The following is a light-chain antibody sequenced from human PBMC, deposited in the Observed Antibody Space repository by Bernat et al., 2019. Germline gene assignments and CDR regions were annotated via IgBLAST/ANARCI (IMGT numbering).Light chain of an antibody. CDR1: QSVSSSY. Sequence: EIVLTQSPATLSLSPGERATLSCGASQSVSSSYLAWYQQKPGLAPRLLIYDASSRATGIPDRFSGRGSGTDFTLTISRLEPEDFAVYYCQQYGSSPRTFCQGTKVEIK. V-gene: IGKV3D-20*01. J-gene: IGKJ1*01. CDR2: DAS. CDR3: QQYGSSPRT.